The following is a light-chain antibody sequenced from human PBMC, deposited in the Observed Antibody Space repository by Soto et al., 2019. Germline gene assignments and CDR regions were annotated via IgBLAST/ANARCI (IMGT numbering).Light chain of an antibody. CDR1: QFVSSF. CDR3: QQSYSTTWT. Sequence: DMKLTQSPSTLSASLGNRVPITCRASQFVSSFLGWYQQRPGKAPKLLIYAASSLQSGVPSRFSGSGSETHFTLTISSLQPEDFATYSCQQSYSTTWTFGQGTKVDVK. CDR2: AAS. J-gene: IGKJ1*01. V-gene: IGKV1-39*01.